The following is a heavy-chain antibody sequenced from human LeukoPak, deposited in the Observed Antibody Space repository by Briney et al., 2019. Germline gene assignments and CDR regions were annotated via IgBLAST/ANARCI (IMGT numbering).Heavy chain of an antibody. D-gene: IGHD3-10*01. J-gene: IGHJ4*02. V-gene: IGHV1-24*01. CDR1: GYTLTELS. Sequence: GSVKVSCKVSGYTLTELSMHWVRQAPGKGLEWMGGFDPEDGETIYAQKFQGRVTMTEDTSTDTAYMELSSLRSEDTAVYYCATDHYGSGSYYNSPLFDYWGQGTLVTVSS. CDR3: ATDHYGSGSYYNSPLFDY. CDR2: FDPEDGET.